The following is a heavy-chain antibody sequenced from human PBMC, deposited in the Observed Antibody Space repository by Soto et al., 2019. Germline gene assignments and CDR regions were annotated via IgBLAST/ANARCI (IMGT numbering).Heavy chain of an antibody. CDR3: ARGLISGSHYSGGWYYFDS. D-gene: IGHD1-26*01. J-gene: IGHJ4*02. CDR1: GGSISSSNW. Sequence: ETLSLTCAVSGGSISSSNWWSWVRQPPGKGLEWIGEIYHSGSTNYNPSLKSRVTISVHTSNNQFSLELSSVTAADTAVYYCARGLISGSHYSGGWYYFDSWGQGTQVTVSS. CDR2: IYHSGST. V-gene: IGHV4-4*02.